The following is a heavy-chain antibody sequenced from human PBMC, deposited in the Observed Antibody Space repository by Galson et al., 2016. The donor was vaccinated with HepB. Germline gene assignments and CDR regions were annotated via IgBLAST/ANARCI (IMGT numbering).Heavy chain of an antibody. CDR3: ASTLRGSSLDDAIDV. V-gene: IGHV1-69*13. Sequence: SVKVSCKASGGTFSRNGISWVRQAPGQGLEWIGGIIPVFGTSNYAQRFQGRVTLIPDESTSTAYMHLNSLRSDDTAVFYCASTLRGSSLDDAIDVWGQGTTVTVSS. CDR1: GGTFSRNG. J-gene: IGHJ6*02. D-gene: IGHD1-26*01. CDR2: IIPVFGTS.